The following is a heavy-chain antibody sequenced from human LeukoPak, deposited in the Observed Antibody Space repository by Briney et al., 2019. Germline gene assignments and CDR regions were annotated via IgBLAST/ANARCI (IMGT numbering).Heavy chain of an antibody. J-gene: IGHJ4*02. V-gene: IGHV1-2*04. D-gene: IGHD1-26*01. Sequence: GASVKASCKASGYTFTGYYMHWVRQAPGQGLEWVGWINPNSGGTNYAQKFQGWVTMTRDTSISTAYMELSRLRSDDTAVYYCARVARLGATRTAQYYFDYWGQGTLVTVSS. CDR1: GYTFTGYY. CDR3: ARVARLGATRTAQYYFDY. CDR2: INPNSGGT.